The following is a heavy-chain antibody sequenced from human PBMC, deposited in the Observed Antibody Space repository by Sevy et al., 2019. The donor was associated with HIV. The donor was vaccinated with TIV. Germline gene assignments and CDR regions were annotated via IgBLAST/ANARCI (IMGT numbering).Heavy chain of an antibody. J-gene: IGHJ3*01. V-gene: IGHV4-59*13. CDR1: GGSIRRYY. CDR2: IYNSGNT. Sequence: SETLSLTCTVSGGSIRRYYWSWIRQPPGKVLEWIGYIYNSGNTNYNPSLKSRVTISVDTSKNQFSLKLSSVTAADTAVYYCARVFDSEGAFDLWGQGTMVTVSS. D-gene: IGHD2-21*01. CDR3: ARVFDSEGAFDL.